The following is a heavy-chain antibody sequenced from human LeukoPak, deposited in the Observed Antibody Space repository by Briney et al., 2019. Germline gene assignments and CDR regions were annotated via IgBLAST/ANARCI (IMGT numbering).Heavy chain of an antibody. CDR3: ARDRGSYYPFDY. D-gene: IGHD3-10*01. CDR2: ISSSSSYI. V-gene: IGHV3-21*01. CDR1: GFTFSSYS. J-gene: IGHJ4*02. Sequence: GGSLRLSCAASGFTFSSYSMNWVRQAPGKGLEWVSSISSSSSYIYYADSVKGRFTISRDNAKNSLYLQMNSLRAEDTAVYYCARDRGSYYPFDYWGLGTLVTVSS.